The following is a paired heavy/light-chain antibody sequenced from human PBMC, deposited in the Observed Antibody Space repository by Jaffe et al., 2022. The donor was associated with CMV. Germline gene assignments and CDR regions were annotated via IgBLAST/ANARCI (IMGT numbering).Heavy chain of an antibody. CDR1: GFSLSTSGVG. J-gene: IGHJ6*02. CDR2: IYWNGDK. CDR3: AHMRGLYGFLGYLPDDYNYYGLDV. Sequence: QITLRESGPTLVKPTQTLTLTCTFSGFSLSTSGVGVVWIRQPPGKALEWLAFIYWNGDKRYSSSLRSRLTITKDTSKNQVVLTMTNMDPVDTGTYYCAHMRGLYGFLGYLPDDYNYYGLDVWGQGTTVTVPS. D-gene: IGHD4-17*01. V-gene: IGHV2-5*01.
Light chain of an antibody. CDR2: EVT. CDR1: SSDVGGYSY. CDR3: SSFAGFDTPYV. Sequence: QSALTQPPSASGSPGQSVTISCTGTSSDVGGYSYVSWYQQHPGKVPKLIIYEVTKRPSGVPDRFSGSKSGNTASLTVSGLQAEDEADYYCSSFAGFDTPYVFGTGTTVTVL. J-gene: IGLJ1*01. V-gene: IGLV2-8*01.